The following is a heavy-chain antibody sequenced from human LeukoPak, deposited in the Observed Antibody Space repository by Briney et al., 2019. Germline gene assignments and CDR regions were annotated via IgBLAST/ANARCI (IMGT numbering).Heavy chain of an antibody. CDR2: IYHSGST. Sequence: TSSETLSLTCAVSGGSISSSNWWSWVRQPPGKGLEWIGEIYHSGSTNYNPSLKSRVTISVDKSKNQFSLKLSSVTAADTAVYYCAREADYDSRPFGYWGQGTLVTVSS. J-gene: IGHJ4*02. D-gene: IGHD3-22*01. CDR1: GGSISSSNW. CDR3: AREADYDSRPFGY. V-gene: IGHV4-4*02.